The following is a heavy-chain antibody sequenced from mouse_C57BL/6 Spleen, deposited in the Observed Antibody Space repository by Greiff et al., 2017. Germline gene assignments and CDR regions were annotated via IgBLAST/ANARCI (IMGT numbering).Heavy chain of an antibody. V-gene: IGHV1-54*01. CDR2: INPGSGGT. CDR3: ARDYYGSSWYFDV. CDR1: GYAFTNYL. Sequence: QVQLQQSGAELVRPGTSVKVSCKASGYAFTNYLIEWVKQRPGQGLEWIGVINPGSGGTNYNEQFKGKATLTADKSSSTAYMQLSSLTSEDSAVYFCARDYYGSSWYFDVWGTGTTVTVSS. D-gene: IGHD1-1*01. J-gene: IGHJ1*03.